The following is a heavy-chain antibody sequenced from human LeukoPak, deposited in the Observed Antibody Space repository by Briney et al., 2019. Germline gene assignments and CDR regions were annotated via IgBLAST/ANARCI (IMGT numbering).Heavy chain of an antibody. V-gene: IGHV3-23*01. J-gene: IGHJ3*01. Sequence: GGSLRLSCATSGFSFTDCPMNWVRQAPGKGLEWVSNIRTSAEGANYAYYADSVRGRFTISRDNSKDTLYLQMNSLRAEDTAIYYCARDIQLSTWGLGTMVTVSS. CDR3: ARDIQLST. CDR2: IRTSAEGA. CDR1: GFSFTDCP. D-gene: IGHD5-24*01.